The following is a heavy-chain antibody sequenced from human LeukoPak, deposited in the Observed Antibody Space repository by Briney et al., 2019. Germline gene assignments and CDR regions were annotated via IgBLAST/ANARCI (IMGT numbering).Heavy chain of an antibody. Sequence: GRSLRLSCAASGFTFSSYGMHWVRQAPGKGLEWVALIWYDGSNKYYADSVRGRLTISRDNSKNTLYLQMNSLRAEDTAVYYCAREGPRGNSQFDYWGQGTLVTVSS. D-gene: IGHD2/OR15-2a*01. CDR2: IWYDGSNK. V-gene: IGHV3-33*01. CDR1: GFTFSSYG. J-gene: IGHJ4*02. CDR3: AREGPRGNSQFDY.